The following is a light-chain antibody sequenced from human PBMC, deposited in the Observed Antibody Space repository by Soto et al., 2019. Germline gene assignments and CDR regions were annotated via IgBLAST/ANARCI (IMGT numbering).Light chain of an antibody. Sequence: EIVMTQSRATLTVSPGERATLSCRASQSVSSTLAWYQQKPGQAPRLLIYGASTRATGIPARFSGSGSGTEFTLTISSLQSEDFAVYYCQQYNNWPPWTFGQGTKVDIK. V-gene: IGKV3-15*01. CDR2: GAS. CDR3: QQYNNWPPWT. CDR1: QSVSST. J-gene: IGKJ1*01.